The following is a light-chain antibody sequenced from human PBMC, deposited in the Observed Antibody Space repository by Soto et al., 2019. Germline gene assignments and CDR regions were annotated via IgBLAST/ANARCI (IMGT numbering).Light chain of an antibody. CDR1: QSVSSSY. Sequence: KTTLSCRASQSVSSSYIAWYQQRPGQAPSLLIYGASTRATGIPDRFSGSWFATQFRHTIWGCGLGIPAVSHCQPFGAAPFSFGHGTQLEI. V-gene: IGKV3-20*01. CDR2: GAS. CDR3: QPFGAAPFS. J-gene: IGKJ5*01.